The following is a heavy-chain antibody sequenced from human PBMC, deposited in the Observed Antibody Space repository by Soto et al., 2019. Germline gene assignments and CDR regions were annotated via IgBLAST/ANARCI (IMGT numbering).Heavy chain of an antibody. Sequence: ASEPVPCQAHSATFTISYINWVRQAPGQGLEWMGIINPNGGSTRYAQKFQGRVTLTRDTPASTVYMEMRNLRSDDTALYFCARSSGGGDGIIIGGTTWLDHCGQGNLVT. V-gene: IGHV1-46*01. CDR1: SATFTISY. D-gene: IGHD5-12*01. CDR2: INPNGGST. J-gene: IGHJ5*02. CDR3: ARSSGGGDGIIIGGTTWLDH.